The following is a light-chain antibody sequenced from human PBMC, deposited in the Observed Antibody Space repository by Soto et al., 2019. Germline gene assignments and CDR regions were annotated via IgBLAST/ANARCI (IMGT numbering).Light chain of an antibody. Sequence: EIVLTQSPGTLSLSPGEGATLSCRASQNVGSRYLAWYQQKPGQAPRLLIYGTSNRATGIPDRFSGSGSGTDLSLTVSRLEPEDFAVYYCQQFGDSLTFGGGTKVDIK. CDR3: QQFGDSLT. CDR2: GTS. J-gene: IGKJ4*01. CDR1: QNVGSRY. V-gene: IGKV3-20*01.